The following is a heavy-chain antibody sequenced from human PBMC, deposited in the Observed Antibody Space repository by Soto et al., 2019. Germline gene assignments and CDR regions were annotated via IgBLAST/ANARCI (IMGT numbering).Heavy chain of an antibody. Sequence: SETLSLTCAVYGGSFSGYYWTWIRQPPGTGLEWIGEINHSGSTNYNPSLKSRVTISVDTSKNQFSLKLTSVTAADTAVYYCARDKITGLFDYWGQGALVTSPQ. J-gene: IGHJ4*02. D-gene: IGHD2-8*02. CDR3: ARDKITGLFDY. CDR1: GGSFSGYY. V-gene: IGHV4-34*01. CDR2: INHSGST.